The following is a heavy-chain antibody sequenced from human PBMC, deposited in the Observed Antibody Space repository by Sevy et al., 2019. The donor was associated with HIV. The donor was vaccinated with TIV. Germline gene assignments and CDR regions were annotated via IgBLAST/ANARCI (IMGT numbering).Heavy chain of an antibody. CDR2: IKSKTEGGTT. J-gene: IGHJ6*02. V-gene: IGHV3-15*07. D-gene: IGHD2-15*01. Sequence: GGSLRLSCAASGFTFSNAWMNWVRQAPGKGLEWVGRIKSKTEGGTTDYAAPVKGRFTISRDDSKNTLYLQMNSLKTEDTAVYYCTSEAGGSSFYYYGMDVWGRGTTVTVPS. CDR3: TSEAGGSSFYYYGMDV. CDR1: GFTFSNAW.